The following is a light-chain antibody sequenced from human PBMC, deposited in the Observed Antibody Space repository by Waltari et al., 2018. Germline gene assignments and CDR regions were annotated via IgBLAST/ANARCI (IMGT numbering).Light chain of an antibody. CDR2: HAS. Sequence: VLPQSQGTLSLSPGEIETPSCRASQSVSRTLAWYQQKPGQAPRLLIYHASSRATGIPDRFSGSGSGTDFSLTISRLEPEDFAVYYCQKYGTLPATFGQGTKVEIK. V-gene: IGKV3-20*01. J-gene: IGKJ1*01. CDR3: QKYGTLPAT. CDR1: QSVSRT.